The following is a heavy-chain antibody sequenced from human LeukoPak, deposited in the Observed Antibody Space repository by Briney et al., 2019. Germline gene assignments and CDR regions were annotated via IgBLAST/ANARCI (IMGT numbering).Heavy chain of an antibody. J-gene: IGHJ4*02. D-gene: IGHD1-14*01. Sequence: PGRSLRLSCAASGFTFSSYGMNWVRQAPGKGLEWVSSISSSSSYIYYADSVKGRFTISRDNAKNSLYLQMNSLRAEDTAVYYCARDAREKPPYFDYWGQGTLVTVSS. CDR3: ARDAREKPPYFDY. CDR2: ISSSSSYI. V-gene: IGHV3-21*01. CDR1: GFTFSSYG.